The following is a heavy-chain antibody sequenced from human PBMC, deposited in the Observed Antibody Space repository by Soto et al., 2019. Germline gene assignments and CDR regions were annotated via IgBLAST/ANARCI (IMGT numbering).Heavy chain of an antibody. CDR3: ATSVNSAMAFDY. CDR2: INPNGGIT. Sequence: ASVKVSCKASGYTFTHYYIHWLRQAPGQGLEWMGIINPNGGITTYAQKFRAGFSMTRDTSTSTVYLELSSLRSEDSAVYYCATSVNSAMAFDYWGQGTLVTVSS. CDR1: GYTFTHYY. J-gene: IGHJ4*02. V-gene: IGHV1-46*01. D-gene: IGHD5-18*01.